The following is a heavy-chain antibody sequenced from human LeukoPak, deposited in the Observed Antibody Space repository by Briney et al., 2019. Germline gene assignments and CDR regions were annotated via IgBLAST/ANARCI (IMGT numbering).Heavy chain of an antibody. CDR3: ATTFPYCGDGSCTL. V-gene: IGHV3-7*01. CDR1: GLTFRDYW. CDR2: IKPDGGRQ. J-gene: IGHJ1*01. Sequence: GGSLRLSCAASGLTFRDYWMSWVRQAPGKGLEWVANIKPDGGRQNYVDSVKGRFTISRDNAKNSLYPQMHSLRGEDTAIYYCATTFPYCGDGSCTLGGQGTLVTVSS. D-gene: IGHD2-15*01.